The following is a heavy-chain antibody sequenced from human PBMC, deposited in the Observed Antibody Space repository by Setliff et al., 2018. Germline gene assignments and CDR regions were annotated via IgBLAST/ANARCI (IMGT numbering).Heavy chain of an antibody. CDR3: ARDYHHENPWWGTTVVTPFDY. Sequence: SVKVSCKASGGTFSSYAISWVRQAPGQGLEWMGGIIPIFGTANYAQKFRGRVTITTDESTSTAYMELSSLRSEDTAVYYCARDYHHENPWWGTTVVTPFDYWGQGTLVTVSS. J-gene: IGHJ4*02. CDR2: IIPIFGTA. D-gene: IGHD4-17*01. V-gene: IGHV1-69*05. CDR1: GGTFSSYA.